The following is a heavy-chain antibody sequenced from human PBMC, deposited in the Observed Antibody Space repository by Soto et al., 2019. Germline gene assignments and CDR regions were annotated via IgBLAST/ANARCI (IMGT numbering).Heavy chain of an antibody. J-gene: IGHJ6*02. CDR2: ISYDGSNK. CDR3: AKGVYSSSSWPPPIPNYYYGMDV. V-gene: IGHV3-30*18. Sequence: QVQLVESGGGVVQPGRSLRLSCAASGFTFSSYGMHWVRQAPGKGLEWVAVISYDGSNKYYADSVKGRFTISRGNSKNTLYLQMNSRRAEDTAVYYCAKGVYSSSSWPPPIPNYYYGMDVWGQGTTVTVSS. D-gene: IGHD6-13*01. CDR1: GFTFSSYG.